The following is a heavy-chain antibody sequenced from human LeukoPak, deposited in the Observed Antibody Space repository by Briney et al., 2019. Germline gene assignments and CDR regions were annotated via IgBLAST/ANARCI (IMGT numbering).Heavy chain of an antibody. CDR1: GFTFSIYG. CDR3: AKDFGFKSVYYYYGMDV. CDR2: ISYDGSNK. V-gene: IGHV3-30*18. D-gene: IGHD3-16*01. Sequence: GGSLRLSCAASGFTFSIYGMHWVRQAPGKGLECVAVISYDGSNKYYADSVKGRFTISRDNSKNTLYLQMNSLRAEDTAVYYCAKDFGFKSVYYYYGMDVWGQGTTVTVSS. J-gene: IGHJ6*02.